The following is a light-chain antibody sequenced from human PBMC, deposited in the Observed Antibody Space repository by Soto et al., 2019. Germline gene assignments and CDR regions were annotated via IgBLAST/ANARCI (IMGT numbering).Light chain of an antibody. CDR2: DAS. CDR1: QSVSTS. CDR3: QQRDNWLRT. J-gene: IGKJ1*01. V-gene: IGKV3-11*01. Sequence: DTVLTQSPATLSLSPGERATLSCRASQSVSTSLAWYQQKVGQTPRLLIYDASKRATGTPARFSGSGSGTDFTLTISSLESEDFAVYQCQQRDNWLRTFGQGTKVEIK.